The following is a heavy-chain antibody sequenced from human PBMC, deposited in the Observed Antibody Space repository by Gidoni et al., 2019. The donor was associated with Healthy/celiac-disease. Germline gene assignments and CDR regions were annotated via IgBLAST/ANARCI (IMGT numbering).Heavy chain of an antibody. Sequence: QVQLVQSGAEVKKPGASVKVSCKASGYTFTSYAMHWVRQAPGQRLEWMGWINAGNGNTKYSQKFQGRVTITRDTSASTAYMELSSLRSEDTAVYYCARGVAPQGAYYFDYWGQGTLVTVSS. CDR3: ARGVAPQGAYYFDY. V-gene: IGHV1-3*01. D-gene: IGHD5-12*01. CDR1: GYTFTSYA. J-gene: IGHJ4*02. CDR2: INAGNGNT.